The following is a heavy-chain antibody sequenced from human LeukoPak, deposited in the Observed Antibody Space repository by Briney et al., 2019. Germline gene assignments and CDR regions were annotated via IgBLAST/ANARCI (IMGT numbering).Heavy chain of an antibody. V-gene: IGHV4-4*07. D-gene: IGHD6-13*01. CDR2: ISSSGST. CDR3: ARDNPYSSSHGYWFDP. J-gene: IGHJ5*02. Sequence: SETLSLTCTVSGGSISGNYWNWIRQPAGKGLEWIGRISSSGSTIYNPSLKSRVTISVDMSKNQFSLKLSSVTAADTAVYYCARDNPYSSSHGYWFDPWGQGTLVTVSS. CDR1: GGSISGNY.